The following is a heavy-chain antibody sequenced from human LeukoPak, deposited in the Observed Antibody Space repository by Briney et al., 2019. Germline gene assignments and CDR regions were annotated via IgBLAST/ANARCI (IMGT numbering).Heavy chain of an antibody. V-gene: IGHV1-2*02. CDR3: ARIAVAGSWFDP. J-gene: IGHJ5*02. CDR2: INPNSGGT. D-gene: IGHD6-19*01. CDR1: EYTFTGYY. Sequence: ASVKVSCKASEYTFTGYYMHWVRQAPGQGLEWMGWINPNSGGTNYAQKFQGRVTTTRDTSISTAYMELSRLRSDDTAVYYCARIAVAGSWFDPWGQGTLVTVSS.